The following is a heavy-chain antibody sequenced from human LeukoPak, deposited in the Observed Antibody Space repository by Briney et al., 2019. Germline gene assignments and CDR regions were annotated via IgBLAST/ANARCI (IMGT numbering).Heavy chain of an antibody. CDR2: ISGSGGST. V-gene: IGHV3-23*01. D-gene: IGHD3-10*01. CDR1: GFTFSSYA. J-gene: IGHJ4*02. Sequence: PGGSLRLSCAASGFTFSSYAMSWVRQAPGKGLEWVSAISGSGGSTYYADSVKGRFTISRDNSKNTLYLQMNSLRAEDTAVYYCAKKWWGGFGELSYFDYWGQGTLVTVSS. CDR3: AKKWWGGFGELSYFDY.